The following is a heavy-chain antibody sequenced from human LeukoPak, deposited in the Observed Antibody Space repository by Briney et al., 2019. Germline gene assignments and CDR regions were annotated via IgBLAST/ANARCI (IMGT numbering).Heavy chain of an antibody. CDR2: MNPNSGNT. V-gene: IGHV1-8*01. Sequence: ASVKVSCKASGYIFTSYDINWVRQATGQGLEWMGWMNPNSGNTGYAQKFQGRVTMTRNTSISTAYMELSSLRSEDTAVYYCARALRFLVGDYYYMDVWGKGTTVTVSS. J-gene: IGHJ6*03. D-gene: IGHD3-3*01. CDR1: GYIFTSYD. CDR3: ARALRFLVGDYYYMDV.